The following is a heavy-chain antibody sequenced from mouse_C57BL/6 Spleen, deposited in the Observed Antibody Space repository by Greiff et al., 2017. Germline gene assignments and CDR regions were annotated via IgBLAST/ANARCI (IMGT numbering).Heavy chain of an antibody. Sequence: QVQLQQPGAELVRPGTSVKLSCKASGYTFTSYWMHWVKQRPGQGLEWIGVIDPSDSYTNYNQKFKGKATLTVDTSSSTAYMQLSSLTSEDSAVYYCARGTEEDWFAYWGQGTLVTVSA. V-gene: IGHV1-59*01. D-gene: IGHD3-3*01. CDR1: GYTFTSYW. J-gene: IGHJ3*01. CDR2: IDPSDSYT. CDR3: ARGTEEDWFAY.